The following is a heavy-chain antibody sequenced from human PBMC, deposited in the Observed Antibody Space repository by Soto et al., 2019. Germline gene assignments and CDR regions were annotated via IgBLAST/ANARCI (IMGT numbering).Heavy chain of an antibody. Sequence: PSETLSLTCTVSGGSISSGDYYWSWIRQPPGKGLEWIGYIYYSGSTYYNPSLKSRVTISVDTSKNQFSLQLNSVTPEDTAVYYCARASRNAFDIWGQGTMVTVSS. CDR1: GGSISSGDYY. CDR2: IYYSGST. V-gene: IGHV4-30-4*01. CDR3: ARASRNAFDI. J-gene: IGHJ3*02.